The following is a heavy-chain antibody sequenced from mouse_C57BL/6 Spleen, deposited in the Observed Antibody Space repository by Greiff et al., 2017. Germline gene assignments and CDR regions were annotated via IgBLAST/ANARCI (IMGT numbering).Heavy chain of an antibody. CDR1: GYTFTTYP. CDR2: FNPYNDDT. D-gene: IGHD1-1*01. CDR3: ARVYRSSLAWFAY. V-gene: IGHV1-47*01. J-gene: IGHJ3*01. Sequence: QVQLQQSGAELVKPGASVKMSCKASGYTFTTYPIEWMKQNHGKSLEWIGNFNPYNDDTKYNEKFKGKATLTVEKSSSTVFLELSRLTFDASAVYYCARVYRSSLAWFAYWGQGTLVTVSA.